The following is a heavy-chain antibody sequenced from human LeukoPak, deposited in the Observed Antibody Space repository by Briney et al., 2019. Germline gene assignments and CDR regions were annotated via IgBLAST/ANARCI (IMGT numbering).Heavy chain of an antibody. J-gene: IGHJ5*02. V-gene: IGHV4-30-2*01. D-gene: IGHD6-13*01. Sequence: SETLSLTCAVSGGSISSGGYSWSWIRQPPGKGLEWIGYIYHSGSTYYNPSLKSRVTISVDRSKNQCSLKLSSVTAADTAVYYCARRAYSSSSGYNWFDPWGQGTLVTVSS. CDR3: ARRAYSSSSGYNWFDP. CDR2: IYHSGST. CDR1: GGSISSGGYS.